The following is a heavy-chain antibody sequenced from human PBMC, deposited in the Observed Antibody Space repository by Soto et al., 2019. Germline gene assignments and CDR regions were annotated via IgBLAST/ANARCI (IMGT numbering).Heavy chain of an antibody. J-gene: IGHJ6*02. V-gene: IGHV1-69*12. D-gene: IGHD6-6*01. CDR1: GGTFSSYA. Sequence: QVQLVQSGAEVKKPGSSVKVSCKVSGGTFSSYAISWVRQALGKGIGWMGGIIPFLGPANYAQKSQGRVTITADESTSTAYMELSSLRSEDTAVYYCASHGQSIADSAGMDVWGQGTTGTVSS. CDR2: IIPFLGPA. CDR3: ASHGQSIADSAGMDV.